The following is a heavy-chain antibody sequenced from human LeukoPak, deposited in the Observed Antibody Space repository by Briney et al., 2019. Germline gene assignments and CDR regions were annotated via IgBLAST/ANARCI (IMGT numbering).Heavy chain of an antibody. CDR2: ISGSGGST. CDR3: AKRGIYSSSWYYFDY. Sequence: PGGSLRLSCAASGFTVSSNYMSWVRQAPGKGLEWVSAISGSGGSTYYADSVKGRFTISRDNSKNTLYLQMNSLRAEDTAVYYCAKRGIYSSSWYYFDYWGQGTLVTVSS. V-gene: IGHV3-23*01. D-gene: IGHD6-13*01. J-gene: IGHJ4*02. CDR1: GFTVSSNY.